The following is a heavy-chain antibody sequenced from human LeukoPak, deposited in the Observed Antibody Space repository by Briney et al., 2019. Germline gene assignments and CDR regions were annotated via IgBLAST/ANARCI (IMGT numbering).Heavy chain of an antibody. CDR2: IIPIFGTA. J-gene: IGHJ5*02. CDR1: GGTFSSYA. V-gene: IGHV1-69*13. D-gene: IGHD3-16*02. CDR3: ARLRLGELSLGFDP. Sequence: ASVKVSCKASGGTFSSYAISWVRQAPGQGLEWMGGIIPIFGTANYAQKFQGRVTITADESTSTAYMELSSLRSEDTAVYYCARLRLGELSLGFDPWGQGTLVTVSS.